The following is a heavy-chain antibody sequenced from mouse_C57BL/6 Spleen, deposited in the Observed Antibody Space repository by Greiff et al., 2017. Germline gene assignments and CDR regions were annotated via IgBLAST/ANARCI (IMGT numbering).Heavy chain of an antibody. Sequence: VMLVESGAELARPGASVKLSCKASGYTFTSYGISWVKQRTGQGLEWIGEIYPRSGNTYYNEKFKGKATLTADKSSSTAYMELRSLTSEDSAVYFCAREGIMILRAMDYWGQGTSVTVSS. CDR3: AREGIMILRAMDY. D-gene: IGHD1-1*01. V-gene: IGHV1-81*01. CDR2: IYPRSGNT. CDR1: GYTFTSYG. J-gene: IGHJ4*01.